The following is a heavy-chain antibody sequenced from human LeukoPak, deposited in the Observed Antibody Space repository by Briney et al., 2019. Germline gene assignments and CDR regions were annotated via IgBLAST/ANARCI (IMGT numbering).Heavy chain of an antibody. CDR3: ARDEHSSTLYYYYGMDV. J-gene: IGHJ6*02. Sequence: GGSLRLSCAASAFTVSSNYMSWVRQAPGKGLEWVSIIHIDGKTLYSDSVKGRFTISRDNSKNTLYLQMNSLRSEDTAVYYCARDEHSSTLYYYYGMDVGGQGTTVTVSS. CDR2: IHIDGKT. CDR1: AFTVSSNY. D-gene: IGHD6-6*01. V-gene: IGHV3-66*01.